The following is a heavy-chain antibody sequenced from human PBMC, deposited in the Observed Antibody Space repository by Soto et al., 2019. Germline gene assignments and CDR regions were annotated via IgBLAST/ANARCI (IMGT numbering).Heavy chain of an antibody. CDR3: YGSVHYYYYMDV. D-gene: IGHD3-10*01. V-gene: IGHV3-15*01. J-gene: IGHJ6*03. CDR2: IKSKTDGGTT. Sequence: GGSLRLSCAASGFTFSNALMSWVRQAPGKGLEWVGRIKSKTDGGTTDYAAPVKGRFTISRDDSKNTLYLQMNSLKTEDTAVYYCYGSVHYYYYMDVWGKGTTVTVSS. CDR1: GFTFSNAL.